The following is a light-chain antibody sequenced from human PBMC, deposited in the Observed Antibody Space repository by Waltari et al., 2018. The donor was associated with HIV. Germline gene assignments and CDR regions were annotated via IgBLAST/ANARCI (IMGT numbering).Light chain of an antibody. CDR2: GAS. V-gene: IGKV1-33*01. J-gene: IGKJ1*01. CDR3: QQYDNLPRT. Sequence: DIQMTQSPSSLSASVGDRVTITCQASQDISNSLNWYQQKPGKAPKLLIYGASNLETGVPSRFSGSGSGTDFTFTIRSLQPEDIAAYYCQQYDNLPRTFGQGTKVEIK. CDR1: QDISNS.